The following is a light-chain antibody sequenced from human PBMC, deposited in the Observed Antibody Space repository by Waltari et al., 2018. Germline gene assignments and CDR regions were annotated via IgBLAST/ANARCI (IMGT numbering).Light chain of an antibody. CDR1: SSDVGNYNL. CDR2: EGS. Sequence: QSALTQPASVSGSPGPSITLSSTGTSSDVGNYNLVPWFQQHPGKAPKLMIYEGSKRPSGVSNRFSGSKSGNTASLTISGLQAEDEADYYCCSYAGSSTSVVFGGGTKLTVL. CDR3: CSYAGSSTSVV. V-gene: IGLV2-23*01. J-gene: IGLJ2*01.